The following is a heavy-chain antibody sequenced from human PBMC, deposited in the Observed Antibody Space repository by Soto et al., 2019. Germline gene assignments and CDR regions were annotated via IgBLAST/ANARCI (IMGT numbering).Heavy chain of an antibody. CDR3: AKTYEEEPNWFDP. V-gene: IGHV3-23*01. J-gene: IGHJ5*02. D-gene: IGHD5-12*01. CDR2: ISGSGGST. Sequence: GGSLRLSCAASGFTFSSYAMSWVRQAPGKGLEWVSAISGSGGSTYYADPVKGRFTIPRDNSKNTLYLQMNSLRAEDTAVYYCAKTYEEEPNWFDPWGQGTLVTVSS. CDR1: GFTFSSYA.